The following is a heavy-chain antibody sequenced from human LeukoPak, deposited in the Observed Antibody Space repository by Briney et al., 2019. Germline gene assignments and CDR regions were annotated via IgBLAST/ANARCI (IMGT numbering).Heavy chain of an antibody. CDR2: ISWNSGSI. CDR1: GFTFDDYA. Sequence: PGGSLRLSCAASGFTFDDYAMHWVRQAPGKGLEWVSGISWNSGSIGYADSVKGRFTISRDNAKNSLYLQMNSLRAEDTALYYCAKDIGDIGNYYYGMDVWGQGTTVTVSS. J-gene: IGHJ6*02. D-gene: IGHD5-12*01. CDR3: AKDIGDIGNYYYGMDV. V-gene: IGHV3-9*01.